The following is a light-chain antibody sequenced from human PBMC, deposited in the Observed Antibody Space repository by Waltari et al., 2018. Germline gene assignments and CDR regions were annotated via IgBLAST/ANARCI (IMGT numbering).Light chain of an antibody. J-gene: IGKJ1*01. CDR1: QSGSSNY. V-gene: IGKV3-20*01. CDR3: QQYGRSPWT. CDR2: DAS. Sequence: FVLTQSPGTLSLSPGERVTLPCRASQSGSSNYLAWYQQKPGQAPRLLIYDASNRATGIADRFSGSGSGTDFTLTISRLEPEDVAVYYCQQYGRSPWTFGQGTKVEIK.